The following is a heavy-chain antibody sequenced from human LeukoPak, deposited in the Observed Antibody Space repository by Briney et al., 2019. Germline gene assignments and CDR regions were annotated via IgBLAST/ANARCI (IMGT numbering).Heavy chain of an antibody. Sequence: GGSLRLSCAASGFTFSSYGMHWVRQAPGKGLEWVAFIRYDGSNKYYADSVKGRFTISRDNSKNTLYLQMNSLRSEDTAVYYCARDRGTYYGLSYFDYWGQGTLVTVSS. CDR1: GFTFSSYG. CDR2: IRYDGSNK. J-gene: IGHJ4*02. CDR3: ARDRGTYYGLSYFDY. D-gene: IGHD1-26*01. V-gene: IGHV3-30*02.